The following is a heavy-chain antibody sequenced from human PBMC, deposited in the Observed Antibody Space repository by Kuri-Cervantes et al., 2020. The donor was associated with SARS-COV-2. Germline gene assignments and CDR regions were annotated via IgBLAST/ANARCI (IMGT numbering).Heavy chain of an antibody. CDR2: IRYDGSYK. D-gene: IGHD5-18*01. V-gene: IGHV3-30*02. J-gene: IGHJ4*02. CDR3: AKDASSPRPMVTGTFDH. Sequence: LSLTCAASGFTFSSYAMHWVRQAPGKGLEWVAFIRYDGSYKYYADSVKGRFTISRDNSKNTLYLQMNSLRAEDTAVYYCAKDASSPRPMVTGTFDHWGQGTLVTVSS. CDR1: GFTFSSYA.